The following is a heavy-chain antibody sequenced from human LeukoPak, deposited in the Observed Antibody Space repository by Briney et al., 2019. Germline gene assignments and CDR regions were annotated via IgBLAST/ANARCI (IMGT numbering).Heavy chain of an antibody. V-gene: IGHV3-53*01. J-gene: IGHJ4*02. CDR1: GFSVSSNY. Sequence: GGSLRLSCAASGFSVSSNYMSWVRQAPGKGLEWVSVTYSGGSTSYADSMKGRFTISRDNSKNTLYLQMNSLRVEDTAVYYCATKRGYNYGLDYWGQGTLVTVSS. CDR2: TYSGGST. CDR3: ATKRGYNYGLDY. D-gene: IGHD5-18*01.